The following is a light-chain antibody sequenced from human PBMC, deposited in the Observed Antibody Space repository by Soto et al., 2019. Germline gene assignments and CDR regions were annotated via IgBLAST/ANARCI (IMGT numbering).Light chain of an antibody. CDR3: SANAGSNNFV. J-gene: IGLJ1*01. V-gene: IGLV2-8*01. Sequence: QSALSHPPSASWSPGRSVTISCTGTSSDVGDNYVSWYQQHLGKAPKLIIYEVSQRPSGVPDRFSGSKSGNTASLTVSGLQTEDEADHYCSANAGSNNFVFGSGTKVTXL. CDR1: SSDVGDNY. CDR2: EVS.